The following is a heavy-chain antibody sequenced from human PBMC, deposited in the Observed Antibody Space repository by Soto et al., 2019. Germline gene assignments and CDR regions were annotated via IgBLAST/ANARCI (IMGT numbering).Heavy chain of an antibody. J-gene: IGHJ6*02. CDR3: AKGRNPPYYYGMDV. CDR1: GFTFSSYG. Sequence: SGGSLRLSCAASGFTFSSYGMHWVRQAPGKGLEWVAVISYDGSNKYYADSVKGRFTISRDNSKNTLYLQMNSLRAEDTAVYYCAKGRNPPYYYGMDVWGQGTTVTVSS. CDR2: ISYDGSNK. V-gene: IGHV3-30*18.